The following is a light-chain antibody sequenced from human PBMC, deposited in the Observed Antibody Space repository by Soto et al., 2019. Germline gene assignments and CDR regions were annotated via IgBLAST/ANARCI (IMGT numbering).Light chain of an antibody. CDR2: DVT. CDR3: SSYTTSNTRQIV. CDR1: SSDVGGYNY. V-gene: IGLV2-14*03. Sequence: QSVLTQPASVSGSPGQSITISCTGTSSDVGGYNYVSWYQHHPGKAPKLIIYDVTNRPSGVSNPFSGSKPGNTASLTISGLQPEDEADYYCSSYTTSNTRQIVFGTGTRSPS. J-gene: IGLJ1*01.